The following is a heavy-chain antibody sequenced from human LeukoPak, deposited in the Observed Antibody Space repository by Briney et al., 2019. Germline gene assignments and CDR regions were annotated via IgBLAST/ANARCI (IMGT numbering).Heavy chain of an antibody. D-gene: IGHD6-13*01. CDR1: GFTFSSYA. CDR2: ISGSGGST. Sequence: GGSLRLSCAASGFTFSSYAMSWVRQAPGKGLEWVSAISGSGGSTYYADSVKGRFTISRDNSKNTLYLQMNSLRAEDTALYYCTRGSGSSWYFYFDYWGQGTLVTVSS. J-gene: IGHJ4*02. CDR3: TRGSGSSWYFYFDY. V-gene: IGHV3-23*01.